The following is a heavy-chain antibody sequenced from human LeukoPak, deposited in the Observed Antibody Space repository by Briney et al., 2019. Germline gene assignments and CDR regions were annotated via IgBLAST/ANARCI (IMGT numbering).Heavy chain of an antibody. D-gene: IGHD1-1*01. CDR2: IYYSGSA. Sequence: SETLSLTCTVSGGSISSYYWSWIRQPPGKGLEWIGYIYYSGSANYNPSLKSRVTISVDTSKNQFSLKLSSVTAADTAVYYCARGATRDDAFDIWGQGTMVTVSS. CDR1: GGSISSYY. J-gene: IGHJ3*02. V-gene: IGHV4-59*01. CDR3: ARGATRDDAFDI.